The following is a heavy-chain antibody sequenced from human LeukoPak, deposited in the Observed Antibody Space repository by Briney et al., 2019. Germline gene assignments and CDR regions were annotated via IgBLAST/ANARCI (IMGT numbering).Heavy chain of an antibody. CDR1: GFTLSTYD. CDR3: AIVKAYSYGLYYFDY. J-gene: IGHJ4*02. D-gene: IGHD5-18*01. V-gene: IGHV3-13*01. Sequence: GGTLRLSRAASGFTLSTYDMHWVPQSTGQGLEWVSAIGTAGDTYYPASVKGRFTISRENAKNALYLEMNSLRVGDTGVYYCAIVKAYSYGLYYFDYWGQGTLVTVSS. CDR2: IGTAGDT.